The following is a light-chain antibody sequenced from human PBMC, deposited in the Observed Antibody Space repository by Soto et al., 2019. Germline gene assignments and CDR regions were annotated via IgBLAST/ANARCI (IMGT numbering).Light chain of an antibody. CDR3: QQRSNWPLT. Sequence: EIVLTQSPVTLSLSPGERATLSCRASQSVRSNYLAWYQQQPGQAPRLLLYGASTRATGIPARFSGSGSGTDFTLSISSLEPEDFAVYYCQQRSNWPLTFGGGTKVDIK. CDR2: GAS. CDR1: QSVRSNY. J-gene: IGKJ4*01. V-gene: IGKV3D-20*02.